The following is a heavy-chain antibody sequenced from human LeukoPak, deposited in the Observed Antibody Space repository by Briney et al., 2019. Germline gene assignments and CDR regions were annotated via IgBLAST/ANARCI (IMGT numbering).Heavy chain of an antibody. CDR3: ARARVGSSFYYYYMDV. CDR1: GFTFINYW. Sequence: PGGSLRLSCAASGFTFINYWMSWVRQAPGKGLEWVANIKQDGSEKYYVDSVKGRFTISRDNAKNSLYLQMNSLRAEDTAVYYCARARVGSSFYYYYMDVWGKGTTVTISS. J-gene: IGHJ6*03. V-gene: IGHV3-7*01. CDR2: IKQDGSEK. D-gene: IGHD1-26*01.